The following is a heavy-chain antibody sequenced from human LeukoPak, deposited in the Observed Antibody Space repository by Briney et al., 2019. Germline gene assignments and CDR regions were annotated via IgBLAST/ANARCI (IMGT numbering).Heavy chain of an antibody. CDR3: ARDPGRIAAAGYYFDY. D-gene: IGHD6-13*01. Sequence: GGSLRLSCAASGFTFDDYGMSWVRQAPGKGLEWVAVISYDGSNKYYADSVKGRFTISRDNSKNTLYLQMNSLRAEDTAVYYCARDPGRIAAAGYYFDYWGQGTLVTVSS. J-gene: IGHJ4*02. CDR2: ISYDGSNK. V-gene: IGHV3-30*03. CDR1: GFTFDDYG.